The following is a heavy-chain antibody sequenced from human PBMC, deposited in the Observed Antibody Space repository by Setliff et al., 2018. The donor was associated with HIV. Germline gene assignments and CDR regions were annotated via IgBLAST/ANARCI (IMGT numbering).Heavy chain of an antibody. V-gene: IGHV1-46*01. D-gene: IGHD6-13*01. CDR1: GYTFTSYY. CDR2: IYPSGGST. CDR3: ATSSVAMTAGGDLDY. J-gene: IGHJ4*02. Sequence: ASVKVSCKASGYTFTSYYMHWVRQAPGQGLEWMGIIYPSGGSTSYAQKFQGRATMTRDTTTSTVYMQLSSLRSEDTAVYYCATSSVAMTAGGDLDYWGQGTLVTVSA.